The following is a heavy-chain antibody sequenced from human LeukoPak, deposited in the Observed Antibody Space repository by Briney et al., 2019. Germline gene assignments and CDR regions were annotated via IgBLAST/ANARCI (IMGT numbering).Heavy chain of an antibody. J-gene: IGHJ4*02. Sequence: ASVKVSCKASGGTFSSYAISWVRQAPGQGLEWMGGIIPIFGTANYAQKFQGRVTITADESTSTAYMELSSLRSEDTAVYYCAREGTEYNWNYVGYFDYWGQGTLVTVSS. CDR1: GGTFSSYA. CDR2: IIPIFGTA. D-gene: IGHD1-7*01. CDR3: AREGTEYNWNYVGYFDY. V-gene: IGHV1-69*13.